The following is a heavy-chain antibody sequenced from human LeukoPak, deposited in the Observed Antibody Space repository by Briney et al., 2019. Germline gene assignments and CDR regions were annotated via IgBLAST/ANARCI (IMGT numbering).Heavy chain of an antibody. V-gene: IGHV3-9*01. CDR2: ISRNSDNI. J-gene: IGHJ4*02. Sequence: GRSLRLSCAASGFSFDDYAMHWVRQAPGKGLEWVSGISRNSDNIGYADSVKGRFTISRDNAKNSLYLQMNSLRAEDTALYYCAKAPGTYSYGYYFDYWGQGTLVTVSS. CDR3: AKAPGTYSYGYYFDY. CDR1: GFSFDDYA. D-gene: IGHD5-18*01.